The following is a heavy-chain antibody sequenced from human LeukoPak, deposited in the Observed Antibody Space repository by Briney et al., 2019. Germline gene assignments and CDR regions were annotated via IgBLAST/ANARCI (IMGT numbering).Heavy chain of an antibody. D-gene: IGHD3-10*01. V-gene: IGHV3-53*01. CDR1: GFTVSSNY. CDR2: IYSGGST. CDR3: ARDNYYGSGSYSYYGMDV. J-gene: IGHJ6*02. Sequence: GGSLRLSCAASGFTVSSNYMSWVRQAPGKGLEWVSVIYSGGSTYYADSVKGRFTISRDNAKNSLYLQMNSLRAEDTAVYYCARDNYYGSGSYSYYGMDVWGQGTTVTVSS.